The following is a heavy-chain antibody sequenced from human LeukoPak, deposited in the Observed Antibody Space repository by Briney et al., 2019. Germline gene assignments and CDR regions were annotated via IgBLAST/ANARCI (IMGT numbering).Heavy chain of an antibody. V-gene: IGHV4-39*07. J-gene: IGHJ4*02. CDR2: INHSGST. D-gene: IGHD1-7*01. Sequence: SETLYLTCSVSGGSISSSANYWGWIRQPPGKGLEWIGEINHSGSTNYNPSLKSRVTISVDTSKNQFSLKLSSVTAADTAVYYCARGRGYNWNYRHFDYWGQGTLVTVSS. CDR3: ARGRGYNWNYRHFDY. CDR1: GGSISSSANY.